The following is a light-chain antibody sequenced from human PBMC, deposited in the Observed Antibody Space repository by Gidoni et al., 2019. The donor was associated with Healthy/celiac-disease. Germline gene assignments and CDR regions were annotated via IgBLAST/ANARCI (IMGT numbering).Light chain of an antibody. Sequence: QSALTQPASVSGSPGQPITISCTGTSSDVGGYNYVSWYHQHPGKAPKLMIYEVSNRPSGVSNRFSGSKSGNTASLTISGLQAEDEADYYCSSYTSSSTRVFGTGTKVTVL. CDR2: EVS. V-gene: IGLV2-14*01. CDR1: SSDVGGYNY. CDR3: SSYTSSSTRV. J-gene: IGLJ1*01.